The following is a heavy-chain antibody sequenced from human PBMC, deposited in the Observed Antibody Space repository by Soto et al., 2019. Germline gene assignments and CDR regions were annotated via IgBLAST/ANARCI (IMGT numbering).Heavy chain of an antibody. CDR1: GFTFSDYW. D-gene: IGHD7-27*01. J-gene: IGHJ3*02. CDR2: INSDGSIA. Sequence: ESGGGLVQPGGSLRLSCAASGFTFSDYWMAWARQAPGKGLFWVSRINSDGSIAHYAESVKGRFTISRDNAKNTLWLQVNSLRDDDTAVYYCGRERWGLLDIWGQGAMVTVSS. V-gene: IGHV3-74*01. CDR3: GRERWGLLDI.